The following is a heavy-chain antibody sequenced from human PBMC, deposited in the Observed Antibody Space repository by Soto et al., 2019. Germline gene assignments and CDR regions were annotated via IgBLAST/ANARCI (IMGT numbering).Heavy chain of an antibody. D-gene: IGHD3-22*01. V-gene: IGHV4-30-2*01. J-gene: IGHJ4*02. Sequence: PSETLSLTCAVSGGSISSGGYSWSWIRQPPGKGLEWIGYIYHSGSTYYNPSLKSRVTISVDRSKNQFSLKLSSVTAADTAVYYCARVRHYYYDSSGYLPFFFDYWGQGTLVTVS. CDR1: GGSISSGGYS. CDR2: IYHSGST. CDR3: ARVRHYYYDSSGYLPFFFDY.